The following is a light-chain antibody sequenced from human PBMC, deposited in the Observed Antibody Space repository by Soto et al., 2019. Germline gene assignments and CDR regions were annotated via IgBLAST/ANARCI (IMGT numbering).Light chain of an antibody. CDR1: QGVFYSSKNKNS. Sequence: DIVMTQTPDSLAVSPGERATITCKSSQGVFYSSKNKNSVAWYQQKPGQPPKLLIYWASTRETGVPDRFSGSGSGTDFTPTISSLQAEDVAVYYCQQYYNIPWTFGQGTKVEVK. J-gene: IGKJ1*01. CDR3: QQYYNIPWT. V-gene: IGKV4-1*01. CDR2: WAS.